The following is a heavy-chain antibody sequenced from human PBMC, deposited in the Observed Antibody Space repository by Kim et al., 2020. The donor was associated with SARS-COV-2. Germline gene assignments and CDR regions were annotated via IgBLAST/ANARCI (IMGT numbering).Heavy chain of an antibody. V-gene: IGHV4-59*01. CDR3: ARVRVAAAGTGGFDY. CDR2: IYYIGNT. Sequence: GKGLVAIAYIYYIGNTNYNPSLKRRVTISVDTSKNQFSLKLTSVTAADTAVYYCARVRVAAAGTGGFDYWGQGTLVTVSS. J-gene: IGHJ4*02. D-gene: IGHD6-13*01.